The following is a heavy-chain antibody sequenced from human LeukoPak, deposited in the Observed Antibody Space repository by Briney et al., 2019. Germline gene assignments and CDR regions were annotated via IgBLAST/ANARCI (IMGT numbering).Heavy chain of an antibody. Sequence: PSETLSLTCTVSGGSISSSSYYWGSIRQPPGKGLEWIGSIYYSGSTYYNPSLKSRVTISVDTSKNQFSLKLSSVTAADTAVYYCARHYSRDGYNFGPDYWGQGTLVTVSS. J-gene: IGHJ4*02. V-gene: IGHV4-39*01. D-gene: IGHD5-24*01. CDR3: ARHYSRDGYNFGPDY. CDR1: GGSISSSSYY. CDR2: IYYSGST.